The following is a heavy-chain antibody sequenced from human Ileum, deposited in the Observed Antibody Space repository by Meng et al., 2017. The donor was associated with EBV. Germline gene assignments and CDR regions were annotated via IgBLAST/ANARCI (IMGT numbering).Heavy chain of an antibody. J-gene: IGHJ4*02. Sequence: QVEEWGPGRVEPSETLSLTCTVSGGSISSYYWSWIRQPPGKGLEWIGYIYYSGSTNYNPSLKSRVTMSVDTYKNQFSLKLSSVTAADTAVYYCAKNRINMLDWGQGTLVTVSS. D-gene: IGHD3-10*02. CDR2: IYYSGST. V-gene: IGHV4-59*01. CDR3: AKNRINMLD. CDR1: GGSISSYY.